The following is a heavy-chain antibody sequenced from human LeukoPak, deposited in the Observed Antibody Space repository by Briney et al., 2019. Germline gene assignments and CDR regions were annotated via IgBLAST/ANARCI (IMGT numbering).Heavy chain of an antibody. D-gene: IGHD3-3*01. Sequence: GGSLRLSCAASGFTFSSYWMSWVRQAPGKGLEWVSYISSSSSTIYYADSVKGRFTISRDNAKNSLYLQMNSLRAEDTAVYYCARSDDFWSGYYRYNWFDPWGQGTLVTVSS. CDR2: ISSSSSTI. CDR3: ARSDDFWSGYYRYNWFDP. CDR1: GFTFSSYW. J-gene: IGHJ5*02. V-gene: IGHV3-48*01.